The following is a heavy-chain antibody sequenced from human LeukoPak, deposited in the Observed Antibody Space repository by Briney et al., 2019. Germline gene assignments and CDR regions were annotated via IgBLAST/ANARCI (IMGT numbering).Heavy chain of an antibody. CDR2: ISSSSSYI. V-gene: IGHV3-21*01. Sequence: GGSLRLSCAASGFTFSSYSMNWVRQAPGKGLEWVSSISSSSSYIYYADSVKGRFTISRDNAKNSLYLQMNSLRAEDTAVYYCARVGLKEKYGMDVWGQGTTVTVSS. CDR3: ARVGLKEKYGMDV. J-gene: IGHJ6*02. CDR1: GFTFSSYS. D-gene: IGHD5/OR15-5a*01.